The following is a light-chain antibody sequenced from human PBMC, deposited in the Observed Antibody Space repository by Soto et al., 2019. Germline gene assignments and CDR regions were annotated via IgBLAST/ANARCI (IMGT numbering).Light chain of an antibody. CDR1: QSFRGL. CDR3: QQYVSSPWA. Sequence: EVVLTQSPVTLSLSPGERATLSCRASQSFRGLLAWYQQKPGQAPRLLIYDAYNRATGIPDRFTGSGSGTDFTLTISRLEPEDFAVYYCQQYVSSPWAFGQGTKVEI. CDR2: DAY. V-gene: IGKV3-20*01. J-gene: IGKJ1*01.